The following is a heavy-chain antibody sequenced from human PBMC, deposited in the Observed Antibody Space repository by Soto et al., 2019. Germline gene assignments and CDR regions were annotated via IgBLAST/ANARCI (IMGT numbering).Heavy chain of an antibody. D-gene: IGHD6-19*01. J-gene: IGHJ2*01. V-gene: IGHV1-69*01. CDR3: ARVVLDSSGWYWYFDL. Sequence: QVQLVQSGAEVKKPGSSVKVSCKASGGTFSSYAISWVRQAPGQGLEWMGGIIPIFGTANYAQKFQGRVTITADESTSTAYMALSSLRSEYTAVYYCARVVLDSSGWYWYFDLWGRGTLVTVSS. CDR2: IIPIFGTA. CDR1: GGTFSSYA.